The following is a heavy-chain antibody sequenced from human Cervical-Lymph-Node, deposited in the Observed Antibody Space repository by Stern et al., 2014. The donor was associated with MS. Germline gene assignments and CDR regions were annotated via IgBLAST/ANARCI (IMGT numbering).Heavy chain of an antibody. CDR3: AAAPLYYYDSSGHFDY. CDR1: GFTFTSSA. V-gene: IGHV1-58*01. D-gene: IGHD3-22*01. J-gene: IGHJ4*02. Sequence: VQLVESGPEVKKPGTSVKVSCKASGFTFTSSAVQWVRQARGQRLEWIGWIVVGSGNTNYAQKFQERVTITRDMSTSTAYMELSSLRSEDTAVYYCAAAPLYYYDSSGHFDYWGQGTLVTVSS. CDR2: IVVGSGNT.